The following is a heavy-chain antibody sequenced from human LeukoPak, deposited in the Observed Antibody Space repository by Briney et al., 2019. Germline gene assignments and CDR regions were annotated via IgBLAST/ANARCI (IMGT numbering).Heavy chain of an antibody. CDR2: ISSSSSYI. D-gene: IGHD3-3*01. CDR1: GFTFSSYS. J-gene: IGHJ4*02. CDR3: ARSYYDFWSGFSSDRGGWTFDY. Sequence: GGSLRLSCAASGFTFSSYSMNWVRQAPGKGREWVSSISSSSSYIYYADSVKGRFTISRNNAKNSLYLQMNSLRAEDTAVYYCARSYYDFWSGFSSDRGGWTFDYWGQGTLVTVSS. V-gene: IGHV3-21*01.